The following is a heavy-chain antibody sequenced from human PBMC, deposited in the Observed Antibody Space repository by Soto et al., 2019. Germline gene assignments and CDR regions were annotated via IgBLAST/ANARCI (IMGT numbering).Heavy chain of an antibody. CDR1: GGTLRGGEW. CDR2: IYHSGST. J-gene: IGHJ5*02. Sequence: PSETLSLTCAVSGGTLRGGEWWSWVRQPPGKGLEWIGEIYHSGSTNYNPSLKSRVTISVDKSKNQFSLKLSSVTAADTAVYYCARLEYCSGGSGYPGNWFDPSGQGTLVTVSS. D-gene: IGHD2-15*01. V-gene: IGHV4-4*02. CDR3: ARLEYCSGGSGYPGNWFDP.